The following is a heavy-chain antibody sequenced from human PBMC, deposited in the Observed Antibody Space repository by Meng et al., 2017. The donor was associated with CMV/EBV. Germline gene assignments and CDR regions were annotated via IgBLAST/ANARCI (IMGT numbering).Heavy chain of an antibody. CDR2: IRYDGSNK. CDR1: GFTFSSYG. J-gene: IGHJ6*02. CDR3: AKVCSSTSCYTGDYYYYGMDV. Sequence: GESLKISCAASGFTFSSYGMHWVRQAPGKGLEWVAFIRYDGSNKYYADSVKGRFTISRDNSKNTLYLQMNSLRAEDTAVYYCAKVCSSTSCYTGDYYYYGMDVWSQGTTVTVSS. D-gene: IGHD2-2*02. V-gene: IGHV3-30*02.